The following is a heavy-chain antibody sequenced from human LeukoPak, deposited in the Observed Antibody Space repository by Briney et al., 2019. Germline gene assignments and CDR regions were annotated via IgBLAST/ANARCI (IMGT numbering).Heavy chain of an antibody. Sequence: PSETLSLTCAVYGGSFSGYYWSWIRQPPGKGLEWIGEINHSGNTNYNPSLKSRVTISVDTSKNQFSLKLSSVTAADTAVYYCARSSSWPSDWGQGTLVTVSS. J-gene: IGHJ4*02. D-gene: IGHD6-13*01. V-gene: IGHV4-34*01. CDR3: ARSSSWPSD. CDR1: GGSFSGYY. CDR2: INHSGNT.